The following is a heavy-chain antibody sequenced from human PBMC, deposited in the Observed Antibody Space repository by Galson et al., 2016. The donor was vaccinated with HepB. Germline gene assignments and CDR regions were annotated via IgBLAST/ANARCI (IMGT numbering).Heavy chain of an antibody. CDR3: ARFGTGMDN. Sequence: SLRLSCAASGFSFNTYGMHWVRQAPGKGLEWVALIWYDGSKRYYVDSVKGRFTISRNNSQNTLYLQMNSLRAEDTAVYYCARFGTGMDNWGQGTLVTVSS. D-gene: IGHD3/OR15-3a*01. J-gene: IGHJ4*02. CDR2: IWYDGSKR. V-gene: IGHV3-33*01. CDR1: GFSFNTYG.